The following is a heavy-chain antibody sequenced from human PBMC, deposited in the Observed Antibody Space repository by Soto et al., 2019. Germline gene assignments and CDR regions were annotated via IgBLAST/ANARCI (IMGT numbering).Heavy chain of an antibody. CDR1: GFTFSSYA. CDR2: ISGSGGST. V-gene: IGHV3-23*01. CDR3: AKRNSGWSAAAPRYYFDY. J-gene: IGHJ4*02. Sequence: LSCAASGFTFSSYAMSWVRQAPGKGLEWVSAISGSGGSTYYADSVKGRFTISRDNSKNTLYLQMNSLRAEDTAVYYCAKRNSGWSAAAPRYYFDYWGQGTLVTVSS. D-gene: IGHD6-19*01.